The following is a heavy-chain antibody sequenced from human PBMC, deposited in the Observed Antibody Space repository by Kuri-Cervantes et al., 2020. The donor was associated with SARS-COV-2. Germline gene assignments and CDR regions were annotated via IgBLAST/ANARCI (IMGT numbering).Heavy chain of an antibody. D-gene: IGHD3-10*01. V-gene: IGHV4-39*02. CDR3: ATLPGRGDYYTSGTVSDN. Sequence: GSLRLSCTVYGGSIYSTSYYWGWIRQPPGKGLEWIGSIYYSGTTYYNPSLKSRVTLSVDTSKNHFSLRLSSLTAADAAVYYCATLPGRGDYYTSGTVSDNWGQGTLVTVSS. J-gene: IGHJ4*02. CDR1: GGSIYSTSYY. CDR2: IYYSGTT.